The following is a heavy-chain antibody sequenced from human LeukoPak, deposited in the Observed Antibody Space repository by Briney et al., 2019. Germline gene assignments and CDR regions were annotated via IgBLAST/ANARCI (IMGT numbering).Heavy chain of an antibody. CDR3: ARYSTEDIDY. D-gene: IGHD6-13*01. V-gene: IGHV3-7*01. Sequence: TGGSLRLSCAASGFTFSSYWMSWVRQAPGKGLEWVANIKQDGSEKYYVDSVKGRFTISRDNAKNSLYLQMNSLTVEDTAVYFCARYSTEDIDYWGQGTLVTVSS. J-gene: IGHJ4*02. CDR1: GFTFSSYW. CDR2: IKQDGSEK.